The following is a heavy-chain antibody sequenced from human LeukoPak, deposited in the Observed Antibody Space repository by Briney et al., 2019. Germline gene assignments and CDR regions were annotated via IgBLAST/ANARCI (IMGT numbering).Heavy chain of an antibody. J-gene: IGHJ5*02. D-gene: IGHD3-22*01. CDR1: GFTFSSFA. V-gene: IGHV3-23*01. CDR3: AKGGGITMIVVVIEDWFDP. Sequence: GGSLRLSCAASGFTFSSFAISWVRQAPGKGLEWVSSISGSGISTFYADSVKGRLTISRDNSKNTLYLQMNSLRAEDTAVYYCAKGGGITMIVVVIEDWFDPWGQGTLATVSS. CDR2: ISGSGIST.